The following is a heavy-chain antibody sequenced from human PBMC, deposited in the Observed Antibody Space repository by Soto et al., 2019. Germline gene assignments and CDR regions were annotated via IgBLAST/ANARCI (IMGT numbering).Heavy chain of an antibody. CDR1: GFTFSSYA. J-gene: IGHJ4*02. CDR3: VKGRPMIVVVTNPNPFDY. D-gene: IGHD3-22*01. Sequence: PGGSLRLSCSASGFTFSSYAMHWVRQAPGKGLEYVSAISSNGGSTYYADSVKGRFTISRDNSKNTLYLQMSSLRAEDTAVYYCVKGRPMIVVVTNPNPFDYWGQGTLVTVSS. CDR2: ISSNGGST. V-gene: IGHV3-64D*08.